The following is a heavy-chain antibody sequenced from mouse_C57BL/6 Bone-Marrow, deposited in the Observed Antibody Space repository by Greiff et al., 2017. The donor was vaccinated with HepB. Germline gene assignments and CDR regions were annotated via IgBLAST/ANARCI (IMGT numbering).Heavy chain of an antibody. CDR3: ARYSNYDWYFDV. CDR1: GFSLTSYG. J-gene: IGHJ1*03. CDR2: IWSGGST. V-gene: IGHV2-2*01. D-gene: IGHD2-5*01. Sequence: VQLQQSGPGLVQPSQSLSITCTVSGFSLTSYGVHWVRQSPGKGLEWLGVIWSGGSTDYNAAFISRLSISKDNSKSQVFFKMNSLQADDTAIHYCARYSNYDWYFDVWGTGTTVTVSS.